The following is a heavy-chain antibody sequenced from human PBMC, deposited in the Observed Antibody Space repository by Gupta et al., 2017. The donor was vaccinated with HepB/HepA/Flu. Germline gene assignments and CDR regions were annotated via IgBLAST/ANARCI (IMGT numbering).Heavy chain of an antibody. D-gene: IGHD2-2*01. V-gene: IGHV1-69*01. J-gene: IGHJ6*03. CDR3: ARSKVVPAATDYYYYMDV. CDR1: GGTFSSYA. Sequence: QVQLVQSGAEVKKPGSSVKVSCKASGGTFSSYAISWVRQAPGQGLEWMGGIIPIFGTANYAQKFQGRVTITADESTSTAYMELSSLRSEDTAVYYCARSKVVPAATDYYYYMDVWGKGTTVTVSS. CDR2: IIPIFGTA.